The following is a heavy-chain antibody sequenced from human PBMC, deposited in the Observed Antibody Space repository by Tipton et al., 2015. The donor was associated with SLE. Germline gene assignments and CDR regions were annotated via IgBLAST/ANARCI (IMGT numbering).Heavy chain of an antibody. J-gene: IGHJ4*02. CDR2: VYDIEFT. V-gene: IGHV4-59*01. CDR1: GASISSYY. Sequence: TLSLTCTVSGASISSYYWSWIRQPPGKGLEWIGYVYDIEFTNYNPSLKSRVTISLDTSKNQFSLKLSSVTAADTAVYYCARVYGSSYSHFDHWGQGTLVTVSS. D-gene: IGHD3-22*01. CDR3: ARVYGSSYSHFDH.